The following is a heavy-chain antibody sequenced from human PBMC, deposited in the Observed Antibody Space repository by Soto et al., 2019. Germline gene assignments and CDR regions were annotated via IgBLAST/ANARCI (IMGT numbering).Heavy chain of an antibody. CDR2: ISASGTST. J-gene: IGHJ4*02. CDR3: VKEARGGIGMVTRSFDF. Sequence: EVQLLESGGGLVQPGGSLRLSCAASGITFSNYALSWVRQAPGKGLEWVSGISASGTSTYYADSVRGRFTISRDYSQNAVLLEMIGLRADDTAVYYCVKEARGGIGMVTRSFDFWGQGPMVTGSS. D-gene: IGHD5-18*01. V-gene: IGHV3-23*01. CDR1: GITFSNYA.